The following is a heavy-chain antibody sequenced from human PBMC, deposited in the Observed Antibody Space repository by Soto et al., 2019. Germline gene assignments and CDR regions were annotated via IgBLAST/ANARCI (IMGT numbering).Heavy chain of an antibody. CDR2: IYYSGST. CDR3: ARTILTGYYTRTYYFDY. J-gene: IGHJ4*02. V-gene: IGHV4-59*01. D-gene: IGHD3-9*01. CDR1: GGSISSYY. Sequence: SETQSLTCTVSGGSISSYYWSWIRQPPGKGLEWIGYIYYSGSTNYNPSLKSRVTISVDTSKNQFSLKLSSVTAADTAVYYCARTILTGYYTRTYYFDYWGQGTLVTVSS.